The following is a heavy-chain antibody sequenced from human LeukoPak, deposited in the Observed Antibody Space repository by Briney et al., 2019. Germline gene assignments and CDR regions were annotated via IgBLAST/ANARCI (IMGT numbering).Heavy chain of an antibody. CDR3: ARGLPDLDY. Sequence: GGSLRLSCAASGFSFSSYWMTWVRQAPGKGLEWVANINQDGSDKPYVDSVKGRFTISRDNAKNSLYLQMNSLRAEDTAVYYCARGLPDLDYWGQGTLVTVSS. D-gene: IGHD1-14*01. V-gene: IGHV3-7*01. J-gene: IGHJ4*02. CDR1: GFSFSSYW. CDR2: INQDGSDK.